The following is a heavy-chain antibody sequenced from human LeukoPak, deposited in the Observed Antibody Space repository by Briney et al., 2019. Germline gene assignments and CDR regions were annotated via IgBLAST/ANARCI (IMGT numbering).Heavy chain of an antibody. V-gene: IGHV1-18*01. CDR1: GYTFTSYG. CDR2: ISAYNGNT. D-gene: IGHD6-13*01. J-gene: IGHJ4*02. Sequence: ASVKVSCKASGYTFTSYGISWVRQAPGQGLEWMGWISAYNGNTNYAQKLQGRVTMTTDTSTSTAYMELRSLRSVDTAVYYCARATAAAAAGTSTYWGQGTLVTVSS. CDR3: ARATAAAAAGTSTY.